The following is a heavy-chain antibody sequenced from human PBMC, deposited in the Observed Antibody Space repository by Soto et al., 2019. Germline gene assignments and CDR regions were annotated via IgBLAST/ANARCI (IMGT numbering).Heavy chain of an antibody. CDR2: IYYSGST. J-gene: IGHJ4*02. CDR1: GGSISSYY. V-gene: IGHV4-59*08. Sequence: SETLSLTCTVSGGSISSYYWSWIRQPPGKGLEWIGYIYYSGSTNYNPSLKSRVTISVDTSKNQFSLKLSSVTAADTAVYYCARHEVAGATFDYWGQGTLVTVSS. D-gene: IGHD6-19*01. CDR3: ARHEVAGATFDY.